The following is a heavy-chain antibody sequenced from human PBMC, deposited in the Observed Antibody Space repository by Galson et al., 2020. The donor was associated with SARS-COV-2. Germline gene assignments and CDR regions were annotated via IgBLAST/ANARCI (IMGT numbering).Heavy chain of an antibody. J-gene: IGHJ4*02. CDR2: INNNGNDT. CDR3: LTEAGDY. V-gene: IGHV3-74*01. Sequence: GGSLRLSCAASGFTFSTYWMDWVRQAPGKGLVWVSRINNNGNDTLYADSVKGRFTISRDNAKNTLFLQMNSLTVEDTAVYYCLTEAGDYCGQGTLVTVSS. CDR1: GFTFSTYW.